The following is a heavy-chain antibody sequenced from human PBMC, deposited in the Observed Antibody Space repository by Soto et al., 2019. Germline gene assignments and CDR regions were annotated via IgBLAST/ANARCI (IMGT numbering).Heavy chain of an antibody. CDR3: ARLLRHNYYGMDV. J-gene: IGHJ6*02. CDR2: IYYSGST. V-gene: IGHV4-39*01. Sequence: SATLSLTCTLSGPSISSSSSYWAWIRQPPGKGLEWIGSIYYSGSTYYNPSLKSRVTISVDTSKNQFSLKLSSVTAADTAVYYCARLLRHNYYGMDVWGQGTTVT. CDR1: GPSISSSSSY. D-gene: IGHD5-12*01.